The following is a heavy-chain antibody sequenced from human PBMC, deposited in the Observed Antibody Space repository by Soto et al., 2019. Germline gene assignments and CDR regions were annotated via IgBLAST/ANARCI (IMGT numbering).Heavy chain of an antibody. CDR2: ISAYNGNT. J-gene: IGHJ6*02. V-gene: IGHV1-18*04. CDR3: AREGFIRIQLWFSHYYYYGMDV. CDR1: GYTFTSYG. Sequence: ASVKVSCKASGYTFTSYGISCVLQSPLQWLDGMGWISAYNGNTNYAQKLQGRVTMTTDTSTSTAYMELRSLRSDDTAVYYCAREGFIRIQLWFSHYYYYGMDVWGQGTTVTVSS. D-gene: IGHD5-18*01.